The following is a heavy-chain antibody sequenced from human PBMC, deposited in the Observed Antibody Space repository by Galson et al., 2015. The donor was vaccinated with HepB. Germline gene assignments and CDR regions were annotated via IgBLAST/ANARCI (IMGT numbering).Heavy chain of an antibody. CDR1: GFTFRIYW. Sequence: SLRLSCAASGFTFRIYWMHWVRQAPGKGLVWVSHISSEGTSTSYADSVKGRFTISRDNARNTLYLQMNTLRVEDTAVYYCARVVPAGAYYGLDVWGRGTTVTVSS. D-gene: IGHD2-2*01. V-gene: IGHV3-74*01. J-gene: IGHJ6*02. CDR3: ARVVPAGAYYGLDV. CDR2: ISSEGTST.